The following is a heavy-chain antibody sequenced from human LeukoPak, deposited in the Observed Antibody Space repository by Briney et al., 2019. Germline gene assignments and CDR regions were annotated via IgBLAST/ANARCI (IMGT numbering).Heavy chain of an antibody. D-gene: IGHD2-15*01. V-gene: IGHV1-69*13. Sequence: ASVKVSCKASGGTFSSYAISWMRQAPGQGLEWMGGIIPIFGTANYAQKFQGRVTITADESTSTAYMELSSLRSEDTAVYYRAREGYCSGGSCYSEYFQHWGQGTLVTVSS. CDR1: GGTFSSYA. J-gene: IGHJ1*01. CDR2: IIPIFGTA. CDR3: AREGYCSGGSCYSEYFQH.